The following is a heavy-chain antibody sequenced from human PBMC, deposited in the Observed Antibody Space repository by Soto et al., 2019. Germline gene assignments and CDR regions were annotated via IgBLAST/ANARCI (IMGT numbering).Heavy chain of an antibody. Sequence: EGQLVESGGGSVQPGGSLRLSCAASGFSFSTSWMHWVRQAPGKGLVWVSRIKSDGSSTNYADSVKGRFTISRDNAKNSLYLQMNSLRAEDTAVYYCARYNWNFHFDYWGQGTLVTVSS. CDR1: GFSFSTSW. V-gene: IGHV3-74*01. CDR3: ARYNWNFHFDY. D-gene: IGHD1-7*01. J-gene: IGHJ4*02. CDR2: IKSDGSST.